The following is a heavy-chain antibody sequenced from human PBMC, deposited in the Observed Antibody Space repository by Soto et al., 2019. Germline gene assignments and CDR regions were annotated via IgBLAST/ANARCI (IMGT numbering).Heavy chain of an antibody. J-gene: IGHJ6*02. CDR1: GGIFTNNA. Sequence: QVQVVQSGAEVKKPGSSVKVSCKVSGGIFTNNAISWVRQAPGQGLEWLGGVNPLFDTAYYAQIFRVRLRISAGGATPTAYMELSGLTSADTAVYFCATGGHSDGYIFYHGMDVWGQGTTVTVS. V-gene: IGHV1-69*01. CDR3: ATGGHSDGYIFYHGMDV. CDR2: VNPLFDTA. D-gene: IGHD5-18*01.